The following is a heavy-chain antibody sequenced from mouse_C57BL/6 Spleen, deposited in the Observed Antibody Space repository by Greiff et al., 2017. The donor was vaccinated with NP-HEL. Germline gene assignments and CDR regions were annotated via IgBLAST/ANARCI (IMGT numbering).Heavy chain of an antibody. CDR2: LYPGDGDT. D-gene: IGHD4-1*01. J-gene: IGHJ4*01. CDR3: ARTLTEFYAMDY. CDR1: GYAFSSSW. Sequence: QVTLKVSGPELVKPGASVKISCKASGYAFSSSWMNWVKQRPGKGLEWIGRLYPGDGDTNYNGKFKGKATLTADKSSSTAYMQLSSLTSEDSAVYFCARTLTEFYAMDYWGQGTSVTVSS. V-gene: IGHV1-82*01.